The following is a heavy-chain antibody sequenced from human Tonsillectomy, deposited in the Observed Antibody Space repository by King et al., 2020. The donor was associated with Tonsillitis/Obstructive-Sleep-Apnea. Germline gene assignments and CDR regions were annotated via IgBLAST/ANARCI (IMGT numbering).Heavy chain of an antibody. Sequence: VQLVESGGGLVQPGGSLRLSCAASGITFSSYAMSWVRQAPGKGLEWGSTISGGGGSSYYSDSVKGRLTISRDNYKNTLYLQMNSLRAEDTAVYYCAKAMVQGIIITIFDYWGQGTLVTVSS. CDR2: ISGGGGSS. V-gene: IGHV3-23*04. D-gene: IGHD3-10*01. J-gene: IGHJ4*02. CDR3: AKAMVQGIIITIFDY. CDR1: GITFSSYA.